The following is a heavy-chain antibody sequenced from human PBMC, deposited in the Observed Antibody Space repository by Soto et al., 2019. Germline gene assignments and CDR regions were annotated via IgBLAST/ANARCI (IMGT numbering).Heavy chain of an antibody. D-gene: IGHD1-26*01. V-gene: IGHV1-69*13. J-gene: IGHJ6*02. Sequence: GASVKVSCKASGGTFSSYAISWVRQAPGQGLEWMGGIIPIFGTANYAQKFQGRVTITADESTSTAYMELSSLRSEDTAVYYCARDFGGSYYYYYGMDVWGQGTTVTVSS. CDR2: IIPIFGTA. CDR3: ARDFGGSYYYYYGMDV. CDR1: GGTFSSYA.